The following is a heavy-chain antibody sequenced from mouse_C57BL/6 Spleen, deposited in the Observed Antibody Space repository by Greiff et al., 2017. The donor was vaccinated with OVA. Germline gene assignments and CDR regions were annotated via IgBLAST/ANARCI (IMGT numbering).Heavy chain of an antibody. J-gene: IGHJ1*03. CDR3: ASNWDLYWYFDV. D-gene: IGHD4-1*01. CDR1: GFNIKNTY. V-gene: IGHV14-3*01. Sequence: DVKLVESVAELVRPGASVKLSCTASGFNIKNTYMHWVKQRPEQGLEWIGRIDPANGNTKYAPKFPGKATITADTSSNTAYLQRSSLTSEDTAIYYCASNWDLYWYFDVWGTGTTVTVSS. CDR2: IDPANGNT.